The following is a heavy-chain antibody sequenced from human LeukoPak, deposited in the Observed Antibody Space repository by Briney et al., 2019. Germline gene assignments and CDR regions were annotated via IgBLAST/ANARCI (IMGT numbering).Heavy chain of an antibody. CDR2: ISSSSSYI. CDR1: GFTFSSYS. D-gene: IGHD1-1*01. V-gene: IGHV3-21*01. CDR3: ARDGSTTIDY. J-gene: IGHJ4*02. Sequence: GGSLRLSCAASGFTFSSYSMNWVHQAPGKGLEWVSSISSSSSYIYYADSVKGRFTISRDNAKNSLYLQMNSLRAEDTAVYYCARDGSTTIDYWGQGTLVTVSS.